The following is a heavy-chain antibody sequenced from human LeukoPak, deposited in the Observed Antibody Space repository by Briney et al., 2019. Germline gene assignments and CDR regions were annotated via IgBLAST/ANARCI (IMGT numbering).Heavy chain of an antibody. CDR3: ARRSSGYTYGPDAFDI. CDR1: GYSFTNYW. Sequence: GESLKISCKGSGYSFTNYWIGWVRQMPGKGLEWMGIIYPGDSDTRYSPSFQDQVTISADRSISTAYLQGSSLKAPDTAMYYCARRSSGYTYGPDAFDIWGQGTMVTVSS. J-gene: IGHJ3*02. V-gene: IGHV5-51*01. D-gene: IGHD5-18*01. CDR2: IYPGDSDT.